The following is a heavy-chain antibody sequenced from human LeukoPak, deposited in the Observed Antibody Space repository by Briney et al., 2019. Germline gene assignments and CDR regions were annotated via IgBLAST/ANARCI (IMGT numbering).Heavy chain of an antibody. CDR2: IYYSGST. Sequence: SETLSLTCTVSGGSISSYYWSWIRQPPGKGLEWIGYIYYSGSTNYNPSLKSRVTISVDTSKNQFSLKLSSMTAADTAVYYCARQAGEGVGYWGQGTLVTVSS. CDR1: GGSISSYY. J-gene: IGHJ4*02. CDR3: ARQAGEGVGY. V-gene: IGHV4-59*01. D-gene: IGHD3-10*01.